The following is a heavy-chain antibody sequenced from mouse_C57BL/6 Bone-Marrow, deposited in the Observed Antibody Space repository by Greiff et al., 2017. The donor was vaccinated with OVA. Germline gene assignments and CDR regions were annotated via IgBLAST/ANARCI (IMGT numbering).Heavy chain of an antibody. CDR1: GYTFTSYW. CDR2: IHPNSGST. Sequence: QVQLQQPGAELVKPGASVKLSCKASGYTFTSYWMHWVKQRPGQGLEWIGMIHPNSGSTNYNEKFKSKATLTVDNSSSTAYMQLSSLTSEDSAVYYCARKWLLLDFDYWGQGTTLTVSS. V-gene: IGHV1-64*01. D-gene: IGHD2-3*01. J-gene: IGHJ2*01. CDR3: ARKWLLLDFDY.